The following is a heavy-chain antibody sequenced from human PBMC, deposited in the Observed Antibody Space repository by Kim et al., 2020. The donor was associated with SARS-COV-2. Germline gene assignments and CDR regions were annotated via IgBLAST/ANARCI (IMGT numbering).Heavy chain of an antibody. J-gene: IGHJ6*02. CDR3: AKVAYIAVAGSLGMDV. D-gene: IGHD6-19*01. V-gene: IGHV3-23*01. Sequence: SVKGRFTISRENSKNTMYLQMNSLRAEDTAVYYCAKVAYIAVAGSLGMDVWGQGTTVTVSS.